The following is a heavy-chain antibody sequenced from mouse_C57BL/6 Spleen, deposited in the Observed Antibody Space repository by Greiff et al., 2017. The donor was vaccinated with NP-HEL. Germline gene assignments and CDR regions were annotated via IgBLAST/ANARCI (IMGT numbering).Heavy chain of an antibody. D-gene: IGHD3-2*02. CDR2: ISDGGSYT. Sequence: EVKLMESGGGLVKPGGSLKLSCAASGFTFSSYAMSWVRQTPEKRLEWVATISDGGSYTYYPDNVKGRFTISRDNAKNNLYLQMSHLKSEDTAMYYCARETAQATSAWFAYWGQGTLVTVSA. CDR3: ARETAQATSAWFAY. V-gene: IGHV5-4*01. CDR1: GFTFSSYA. J-gene: IGHJ3*01.